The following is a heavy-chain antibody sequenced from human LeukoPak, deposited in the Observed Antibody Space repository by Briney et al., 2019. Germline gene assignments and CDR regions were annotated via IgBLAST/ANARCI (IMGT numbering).Heavy chain of an antibody. Sequence: PGRSLRLSCTASGFTFGDYAMSWVRQAPGKGLEWVGFIRSKAYGGTTEYAASVKGIFTISRDDSKSIAYLQMNSLKTEDTAVYYCTRFNYVILTGYRPYYGMDVWGQGTTVTVSS. D-gene: IGHD3-9*01. V-gene: IGHV3-49*04. CDR3: TRFNYVILTGYRPYYGMDV. J-gene: IGHJ6*02. CDR2: IRSKAYGGTT. CDR1: GFTFGDYA.